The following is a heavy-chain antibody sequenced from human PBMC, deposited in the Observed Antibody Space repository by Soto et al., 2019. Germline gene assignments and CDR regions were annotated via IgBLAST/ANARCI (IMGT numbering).Heavy chain of an antibody. CDR3: AKGRGSSWSFVFFDY. J-gene: IGHJ4*02. CDR2: SGSGYSI. Sequence: GGSLRLSCTASGFSVGSYGMSWVRQAPGKGLECVSSSGSGYSIFYADSVKGRFTISRDNSKNTLFLQMNSLRAEDTAVYYCAKGRGSSWSFVFFDYWGQGALVTVSS. D-gene: IGHD6-13*01. V-gene: IGHV3-23*01. CDR1: GFSVGSYG.